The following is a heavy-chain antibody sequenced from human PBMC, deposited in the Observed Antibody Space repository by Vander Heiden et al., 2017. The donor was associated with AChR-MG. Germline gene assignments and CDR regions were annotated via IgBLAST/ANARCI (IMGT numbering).Heavy chain of an antibody. J-gene: IGHJ6*02. CDR3: ARSSDILTGAGPYYYYGMDV. Sequence: EVQLVESGGGLVTPGGSLRLSCAASGFTFSSYSMNWVRQAPGKGLEWVSSISSSSSYIYYADSVKGRFTISRDNAKNSLYLQMNSLRAEDTAVYYCARSSDILTGAGPYYYYGMDVWGQGTTVTVSS. D-gene: IGHD3-9*01. CDR2: ISSSSSYI. CDR1: GFTFSSYS. V-gene: IGHV3-21*01.